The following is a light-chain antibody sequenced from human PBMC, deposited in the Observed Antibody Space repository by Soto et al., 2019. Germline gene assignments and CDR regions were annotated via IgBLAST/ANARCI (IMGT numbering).Light chain of an antibody. V-gene: IGLV2-11*01. CDR3: CSYSGSYTLL. CDR2: DVN. CDR1: SSDVGGYNY. Sequence: QSVLTQPRSVSGSPGQSVTISCTGTSSDVGGYNYVSWYQQHPGKAPKLMIYDVNKRPSGVPDRFSASKSGNTASLTISGLQAEDEADYYCCSYSGSYTLLFGGGTKLTVL. J-gene: IGLJ2*01.